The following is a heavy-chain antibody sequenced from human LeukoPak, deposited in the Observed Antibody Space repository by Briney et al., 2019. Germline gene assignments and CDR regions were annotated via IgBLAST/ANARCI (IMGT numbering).Heavy chain of an antibody. D-gene: IGHD3-22*01. CDR3: ASQLSGYYFDYFDY. CDR2: INHGGST. J-gene: IGHJ4*02. CDR1: GGTFSGYF. Sequence: PSETLSLTCAVHGGTFSGYFWSWIRQPPGKGREWIGEINHGGSTNYIPSLKSRVTISVDTSKKQFSLNLTSVTAADTAVYYCASQLSGYYFDYFDYWGQGILVTVSS. V-gene: IGHV4-34*01.